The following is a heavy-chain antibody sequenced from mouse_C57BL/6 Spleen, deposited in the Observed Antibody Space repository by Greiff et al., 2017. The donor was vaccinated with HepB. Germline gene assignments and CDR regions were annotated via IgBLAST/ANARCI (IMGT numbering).Heavy chain of an antibody. CDR1: GFTFSDYY. CDR2: ISNGGGST. J-gene: IGHJ1*03. V-gene: IGHV5-12*01. CDR3: ARRGGYYGSSPNCYFDV. Sequence: EVKLVESGGGLVQPGGSLKLSCAASGFTFSDYYMYWVRQTPEKRLEWVAYISNGGGSTYYPDTVKGRFTISRDNAKNTLYLQMSRLKSEDTAMYYCARRGGYYGSSPNCYFDVWGTGTTVTVSS. D-gene: IGHD1-1*01.